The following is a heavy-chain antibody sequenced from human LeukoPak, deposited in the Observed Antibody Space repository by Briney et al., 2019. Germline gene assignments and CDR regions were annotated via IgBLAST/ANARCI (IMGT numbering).Heavy chain of an antibody. Sequence: GGSLRLSCAASGFIFSSYWMHWVRHAPGKGLAWVSRINTDGSSTSYADSVKGRFTISRDNAKNTLYLQMNSLRAEDTAVYYCTRGLYGSPGDNWGQGTLVTVSS. CDR3: TRGLYGSPGDN. V-gene: IGHV3-74*01. CDR1: GFIFSSYW. D-gene: IGHD1-26*01. CDR2: INTDGSST. J-gene: IGHJ4*02.